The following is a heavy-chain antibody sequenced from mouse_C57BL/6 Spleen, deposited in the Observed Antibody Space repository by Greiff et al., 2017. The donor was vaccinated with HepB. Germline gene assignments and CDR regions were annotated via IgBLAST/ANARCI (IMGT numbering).Heavy chain of an antibody. CDR1: GYTFTSYW. D-gene: IGHD1-1*01. J-gene: IGHJ2*01. CDR3: ARGTYYYGSSYYFDY. V-gene: IGHV1-61*01. Sequence: QVQLKQPGAELVRPGSSVKLSCKASGYTFTSYWMDWVKQRPGQGLEWIGNIYPSDSETHYNQKFKDKATLTVDKSSSTAYMQLSSLTSEDSAVYYCARGTYYYGSSYYFDYWGQGTTLTVSS. CDR2: IYPSDSET.